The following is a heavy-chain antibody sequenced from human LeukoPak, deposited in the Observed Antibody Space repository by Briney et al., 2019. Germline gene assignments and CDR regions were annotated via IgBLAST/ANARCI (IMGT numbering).Heavy chain of an antibody. CDR2: IFQSVST. V-gene: IGHV4-38-2*02. D-gene: IGHD6-19*01. Sequence: SETLSLTCTVSGYSISGGYYWGWIRQPPGKGLEWIGTIFQSVSTYYNPSLKSRFTTSGDTSKNPFCLKLTSVTSADTAVYYCARNNSNGFDFWGQGTLVTVSS. CDR1: GYSISGGYY. J-gene: IGHJ4*02. CDR3: ARNNSNGFDF.